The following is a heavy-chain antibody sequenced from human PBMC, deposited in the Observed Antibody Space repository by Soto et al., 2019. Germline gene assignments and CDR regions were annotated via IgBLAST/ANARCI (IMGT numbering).Heavy chain of an antibody. V-gene: IGHV3-53*01. D-gene: IGHD1-26*01. J-gene: IGHJ4*02. Sequence: GSLRLSCAASGFTVSSNYMSWVRQAPGKGLEWVSVIYSGGSTYYADSVKGRFTTSRDNSKNTLYLQMNSLRAEDTAVYYCARVAGVVGATRVDYWGQGTLVTVSS. CDR3: ARVAGVVGATRVDY. CDR1: GFTVSSNY. CDR2: IYSGGST.